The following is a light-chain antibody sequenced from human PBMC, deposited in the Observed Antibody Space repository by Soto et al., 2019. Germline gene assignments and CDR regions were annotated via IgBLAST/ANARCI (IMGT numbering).Light chain of an antibody. Sequence: EIQMTQSPSSLSASVGDRVTITCRASQSISSYLDWYQQKPGKAPKLLIYAASSLQSGVPARLSGSGSATDFTLTISSRQPEDFAADYYHQNHSTSMFTFGQGTRLEIK. CDR3: HQNHSTSMFT. CDR1: QSISSY. CDR2: AAS. V-gene: IGKV1-39*01. J-gene: IGKJ2*01.